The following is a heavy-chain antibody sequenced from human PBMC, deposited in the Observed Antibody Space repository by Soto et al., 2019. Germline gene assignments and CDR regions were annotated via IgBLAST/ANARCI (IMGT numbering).Heavy chain of an antibody. V-gene: IGHV4-59*01. CDR1: GGSISSYY. J-gene: IGHJ5*02. CDR2: IYYSGST. D-gene: IGHD3-3*01. CDR3: ARGFRIRDFWSGYYLDWFDP. Sequence: SETLSLTCTVSGGSISSYYWSWIRQPSGKGLEWIGYIYYSGSTNYNPSLKSRVTISVDTSKNQFSLKLSSVTAADTAVYYCARGFRIRDFWSGYYLDWFDPWGQGTLVTVSS.